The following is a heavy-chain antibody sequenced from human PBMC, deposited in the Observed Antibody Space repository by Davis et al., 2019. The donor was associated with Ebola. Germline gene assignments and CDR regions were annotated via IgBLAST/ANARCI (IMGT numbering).Heavy chain of an antibody. V-gene: IGHV1-46*01. J-gene: IGHJ4*02. CDR3: ATHREVATLFDY. D-gene: IGHD5-12*01. Sequence: ASEVSCKASGYTFTSYYMHWVRQAPGQGLEWMGIINPSGGSTSYAQKFQGRVTMTRDTSTSTAYMELSSLRSEDTAVYYCATHREVATLFDYWGQGTLVTVSS. CDR1: GYTFTSYY. CDR2: INPSGGST.